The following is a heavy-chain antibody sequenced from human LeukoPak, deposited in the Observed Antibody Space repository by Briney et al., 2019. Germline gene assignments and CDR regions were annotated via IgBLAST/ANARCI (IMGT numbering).Heavy chain of an antibody. Sequence: GGSLRLSCAASGFTFSSYAMNWVRQAPGKGLEWVSTISGSGGSTYYADSVKGRFTISRDNSKNTLYLQMNSLRAEDTAVYYCAKDPAAPDYGGKWGAEYFQHWGQGTLVTVSS. D-gene: IGHD4-23*01. CDR1: GFTFSSYA. V-gene: IGHV3-23*01. CDR3: AKDPAAPDYGGKWGAEYFQH. CDR2: ISGSGGST. J-gene: IGHJ1*01.